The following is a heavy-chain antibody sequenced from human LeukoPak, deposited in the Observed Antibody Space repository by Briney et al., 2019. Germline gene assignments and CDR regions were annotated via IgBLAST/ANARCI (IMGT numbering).Heavy chain of an antibody. CDR2: IYSGGST. CDR1: GFTVSSNY. CDR3: AKATSGTLLFDY. D-gene: IGHD6-13*01. V-gene: IGHV3-53*01. J-gene: IGHJ4*02. Sequence: GGSLRLSCAASGFTVSSNYMSWVRQAPGKGLEWVSVIYSGGSTYYADPVKGRFTISRDNSKNTLYLQMNSLRAEDTAVYYCAKATSGTLLFDYWGQGTLVTVSS.